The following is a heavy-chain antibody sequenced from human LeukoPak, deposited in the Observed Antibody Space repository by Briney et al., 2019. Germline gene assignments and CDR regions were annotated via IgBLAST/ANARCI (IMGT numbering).Heavy chain of an antibody. CDR1: GGSISSGDYY. D-gene: IGHD6-19*01. CDR2: IYYSGST. J-gene: IGHJ6*02. Sequence: PSETLSLTCTVSGGSISSGDYYWSWIRQPPGKGLEWIGYIYYSGSTYYNPSLKSRVTISVDTSKNQFSLQLNSVTPEDTAVYYCARDSSGWYWYYYGMDVWGQGTTVTVSS. CDR3: ARDSSGWYWYYYGMDV. V-gene: IGHV4-30-4*01.